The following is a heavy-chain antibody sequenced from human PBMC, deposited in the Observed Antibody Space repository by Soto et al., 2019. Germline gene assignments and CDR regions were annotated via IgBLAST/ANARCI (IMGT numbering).Heavy chain of an antibody. D-gene: IGHD6-19*01. V-gene: IGHV3-30-3*01. CDR2: ISYDGSNK. CDR1: GFTFSSYA. CDR3: ARDSVAVAGPIDY. J-gene: IGHJ4*02. Sequence: QVQLVESGGGVVQPGRSLGLSCAASGFTFSSYAMHWVRQAPGKGLEWVAVISYDGSNKYYADSVKGRFTISRDNSKNTLYLQMNSLRAEDTAVYYCARDSVAVAGPIDYWGQGTLVTVSS.